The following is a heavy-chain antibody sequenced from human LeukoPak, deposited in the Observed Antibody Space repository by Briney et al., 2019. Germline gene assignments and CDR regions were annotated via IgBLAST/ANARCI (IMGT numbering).Heavy chain of an antibody. D-gene: IGHD6-19*01. CDR2: FGTGFGT. CDR1: GFTFSTAS. Sequence: GGSLRLSCAASGFTFSTASLHWVRQAPGRGLEWVSAFGTGFGTYYPGSLKGRFTISRDNSKNTLFPQMNSLRAEDTAVYYCARSSGWWSLDYWGQGTLVTVSS. CDR3: ARSSGWWSLDY. V-gene: IGHV3-23*01. J-gene: IGHJ4*02.